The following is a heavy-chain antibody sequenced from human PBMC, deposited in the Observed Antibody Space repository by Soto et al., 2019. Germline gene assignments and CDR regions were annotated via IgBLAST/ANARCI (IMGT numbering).Heavy chain of an antibody. J-gene: IGHJ5*02. Sequence: SETLSLTCTVSGGSISSGGYYWSWIRHHPGKGLEWIGYIYYSGRTYYNPSLRSRVTISVDTSKNQFFLKLSSVTSADTAVYYCARVFSDRRSFFHPWGQGTLVTVSS. CDR3: ARVFSDRRSFFHP. D-gene: IGHD3-10*01. V-gene: IGHV4-31*03. CDR1: GGSISSGGYY. CDR2: IYYSGRT.